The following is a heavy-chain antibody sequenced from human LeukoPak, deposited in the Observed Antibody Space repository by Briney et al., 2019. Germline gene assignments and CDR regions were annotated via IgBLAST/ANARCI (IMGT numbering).Heavy chain of an antibody. D-gene: IGHD3-22*01. Sequence: SETLSLTCTVSGGSLSSYYWSWIRQPPGKGLEWIAYIYYTGSTNYNPSLKSRVTISVDTSENQFSLRLSSVTAADTAVYYCARGPPIVVVITTLYYYYYMDVWGKGTTVTVSS. CDR3: ARGPPIVVVITTLYYYYYMDV. V-gene: IGHV4-59*01. CDR2: IYYTGST. J-gene: IGHJ6*03. CDR1: GGSLSSYY.